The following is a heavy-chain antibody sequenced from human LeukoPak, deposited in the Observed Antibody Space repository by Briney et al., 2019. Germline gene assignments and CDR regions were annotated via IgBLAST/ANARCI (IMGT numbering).Heavy chain of an antibody. CDR1: GFTFDDYA. Sequence: GGSLRLSCAASGFTFDDYAMHWVRQAPGKGLEWVSGISWNSGSMGYADSVKGRFTISTDNSKNTLYLQMNSLRAEDSAIYYCAKDTAWEPLLYWGQGTLVTVSS. V-gene: IGHV3-9*01. CDR2: ISWNSGSM. D-gene: IGHD1-26*01. J-gene: IGHJ4*02. CDR3: AKDTAWEPLLY.